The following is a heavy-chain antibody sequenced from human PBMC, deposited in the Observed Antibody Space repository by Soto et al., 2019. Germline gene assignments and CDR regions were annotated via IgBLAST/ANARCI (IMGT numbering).Heavy chain of an antibody. CDR1: GFTFSSYG. CDR3: AKGVWYGY. V-gene: IGHV3-30*18. J-gene: IGHJ4*02. CDR2: ISYDGSNK. Sequence: QVQLVESGGGVVQPGRSLRLSCAASGFTFSSYGMHWVRQAPGKGLEWVAVISYDGSNKYYADSVKGRFTISRDNSKNTLYLQMNSLRAEDTAVYYCAKGVWYGYWCQGTLVTVSS. D-gene: IGHD6-13*01.